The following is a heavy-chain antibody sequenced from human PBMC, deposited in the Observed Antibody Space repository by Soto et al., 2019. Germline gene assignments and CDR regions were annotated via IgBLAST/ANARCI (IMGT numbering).Heavy chain of an antibody. CDR1: GFTFSSYG. D-gene: IGHD2-15*01. Sequence: QVQLVESGRGVVQPGRSLRLSCAASGFTFSSYGMHWVRQAPGKGLEWLALISYDGSNKHYADSVKGRFSISRDNSKNTLYLQLISLRPEDTAVYFCAKDLPDCSGDSCYPGAFDIWGQGTMVTVSS. J-gene: IGHJ3*02. CDR2: ISYDGSNK. V-gene: IGHV3-30*18. CDR3: AKDLPDCSGDSCYPGAFDI.